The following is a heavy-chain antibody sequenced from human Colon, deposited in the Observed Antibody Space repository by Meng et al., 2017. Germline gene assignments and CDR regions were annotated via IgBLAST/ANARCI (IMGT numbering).Heavy chain of an antibody. Sequence: GESLKISCAASGFPFSTYTIHWVRQAPGKGPEWVAVISYDGTYKYSADSVRGRFTISRDNSKNTLFLQMNSLRPEDTAVYYCARANSSTGHYFDYWGQGTLVTVSS. CDR1: GFPFSTYT. CDR2: ISYDGTYK. CDR3: ARANSSTGHYFDY. J-gene: IGHJ4*02. D-gene: IGHD6-13*01. V-gene: IGHV3-30*04.